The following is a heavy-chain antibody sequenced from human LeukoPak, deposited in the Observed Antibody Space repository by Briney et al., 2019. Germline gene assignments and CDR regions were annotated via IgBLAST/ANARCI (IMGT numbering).Heavy chain of an antibody. CDR2: IRNDGSRK. CDR1: GFTFTTFG. D-gene: IGHD4-23*01. Sequence: GGSLRLSCAASGFTFTTFGMHWVRQAPGKRLEWVAFIRNDGSRKYYADSVKGRFTISRDNSKTTLFVQMNSLRPEDTAVYYCAKSDLNYGGNPDYWGQGTLVTVSS. V-gene: IGHV3-30*02. CDR3: AKSDLNYGGNPDY. J-gene: IGHJ4*02.